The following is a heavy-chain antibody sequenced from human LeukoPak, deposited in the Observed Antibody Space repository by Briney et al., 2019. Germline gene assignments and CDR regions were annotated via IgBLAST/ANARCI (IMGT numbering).Heavy chain of an antibody. CDR1: GFTFSRYW. Sequence: GGSLRLSCAASGFTFSRYWMSWVRQAPGKGLEWVANIKQDGSEKYYVDSVKGRFTISRDNAKNSLYLQMNSLRAEDAAVYYCASDRDYYDSSGYLFDYWGQGTLVTVSS. V-gene: IGHV3-7*01. CDR3: ASDRDYYDSSGYLFDY. D-gene: IGHD3-22*01. CDR2: IKQDGSEK. J-gene: IGHJ4*02.